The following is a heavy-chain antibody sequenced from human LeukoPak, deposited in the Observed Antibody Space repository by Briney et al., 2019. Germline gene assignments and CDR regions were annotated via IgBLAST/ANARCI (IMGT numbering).Heavy chain of an antibody. Sequence: SVKVSCKASGGTFSSYAISWVRQAPGQGLEWMGGIIPIFGTANYAQKFQGRVTITADESTTTAYMELSSLRSEDTAVYYCARDHSSGGPYFDYWGQGTLVTVSS. CDR1: GGTFSSYA. V-gene: IGHV1-69*13. CDR2: IIPIFGTA. D-gene: IGHD6-19*01. CDR3: ARDHSSGGPYFDY. J-gene: IGHJ4*02.